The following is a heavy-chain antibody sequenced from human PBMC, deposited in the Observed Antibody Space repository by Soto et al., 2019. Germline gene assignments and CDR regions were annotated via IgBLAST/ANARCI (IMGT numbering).Heavy chain of an antibody. CDR3: ARAAVVTAILSAFDI. CDR1: GGTFSSYA. Sequence: SVKVSCKASGGTFSSYAISWVRQAPGQGLEWTGGIIPIFGTANYAQKFQGRVTITADKSTSTAYMELSSLRPEDTAVYYCARAAVVTAILSAFDIWGQGTMVTVSS. J-gene: IGHJ3*02. CDR2: IIPIFGTA. D-gene: IGHD2-21*02. V-gene: IGHV1-69*06.